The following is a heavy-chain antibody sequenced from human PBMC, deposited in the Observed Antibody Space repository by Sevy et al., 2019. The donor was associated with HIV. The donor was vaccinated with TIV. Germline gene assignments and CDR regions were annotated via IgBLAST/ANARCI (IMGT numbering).Heavy chain of an antibody. Sequence: GGSLRLSCAASGFTFNFHGMHWVRQAPGKGLEWVAFIWHDGSNKYMADSVKGRFTISRDNSKNTLFLQMNSLTVEDTAVYYCARETDNSARWLDPWGQGTLVTVPS. D-gene: IGHD4-4*01. CDR1: GFTFNFHG. CDR3: ARETDNSARWLDP. V-gene: IGHV3-30*02. CDR2: IWHDGSNK. J-gene: IGHJ5*02.